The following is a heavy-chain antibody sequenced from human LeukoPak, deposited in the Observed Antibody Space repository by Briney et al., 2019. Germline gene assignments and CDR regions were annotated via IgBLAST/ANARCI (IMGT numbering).Heavy chain of an antibody. J-gene: IGHJ4*02. D-gene: IGHD5-18*01. CDR1: GFTFSSYS. Sequence: GGSLRLSCAASGFTFSSYSMNWVRQAPGKGLEWVSSISSSSSYIYYADSVKGRFTISRDNAKNSLYLQMNSLRAEDTAVYYCARDPGHSYGEADYWGQGTLVTVSS. CDR2: ISSSSSYI. CDR3: ARDPGHSYGEADY. V-gene: IGHV3-21*01.